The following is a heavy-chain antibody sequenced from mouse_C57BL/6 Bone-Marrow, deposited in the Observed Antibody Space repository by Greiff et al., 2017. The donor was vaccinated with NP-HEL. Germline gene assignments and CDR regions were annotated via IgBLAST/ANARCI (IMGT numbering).Heavy chain of an antibody. Sequence: VQLKESVAELVRPGASVKLSCTASGFNIKNTYMHWVKQRPEQGLEWIGRIDPANGNTKYAPQFQGKATITADTSSHTAYLQLSRLTSEDTAIYYCASFGGSGDFDYWGQGTTLTVSS. V-gene: IGHV14-3*01. CDR1: GFNIKNTY. CDR2: IDPANGNT. CDR3: ASFGGSGDFDY. D-gene: IGHD4-1*01. J-gene: IGHJ2*01.